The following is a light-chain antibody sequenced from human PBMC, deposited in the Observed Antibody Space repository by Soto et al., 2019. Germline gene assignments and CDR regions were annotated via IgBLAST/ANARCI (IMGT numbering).Light chain of an antibody. V-gene: IGKV3-15*01. CDR2: GAS. Sequence: EIVMTQSPATLSVSPGERATLSCRASENINNRLAWYQQKPGQAPGLLIYGASTRATGIPDRFRGSGSGTEFTLTIGSLQSEDFAVYYCQQYSDWPPWTFGQGTKVDIK. CDR3: QQYSDWPPWT. CDR1: ENINNR. J-gene: IGKJ1*01.